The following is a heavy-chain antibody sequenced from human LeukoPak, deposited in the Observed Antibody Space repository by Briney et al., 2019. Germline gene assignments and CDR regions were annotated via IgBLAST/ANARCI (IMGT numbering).Heavy chain of an antibody. CDR1: GFTVSSNY. D-gene: IGHD1-26*01. CDR2: IYSGGST. V-gene: IGHV3-66*02. Sequence: GGSLRLSCAASGFTVSSNYMSWVRQAPGKGLEWVSVIYSGGSTYYADSVKGRFTISRDNFKNTLYLQMNSLRAEDTAVYYCARDNKGSYSSDYWGQGTLVTVSS. J-gene: IGHJ4*02. CDR3: ARDNKGSYSSDY.